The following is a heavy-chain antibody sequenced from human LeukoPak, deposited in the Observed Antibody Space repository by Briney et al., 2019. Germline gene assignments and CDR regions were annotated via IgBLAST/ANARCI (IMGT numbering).Heavy chain of an antibody. V-gene: IGHV3-23*01. Sequence: GGSLRLSCAASGFTFSSYAMSWVRQAPGKGLEWVSAISGSGGSTYYADSVKGRFTISRDNSKNTLYLQMNSLRAEDTAVYYCAKQSPLGYCSSTSCYASDHWGQGTLVTVSS. D-gene: IGHD2-2*01. CDR3: AKQSPLGYCSSTSCYASDH. CDR1: GFTFSSYA. CDR2: ISGSGGST. J-gene: IGHJ4*02.